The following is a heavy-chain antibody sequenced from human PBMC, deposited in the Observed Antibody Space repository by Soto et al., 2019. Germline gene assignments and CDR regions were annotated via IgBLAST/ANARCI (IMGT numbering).Heavy chain of an antibody. D-gene: IGHD3-16*02. V-gene: IGHV3-23*01. CDR2: ISSRGGTT. J-gene: IGHJ4*02. CDR3: ARAGSYRFDY. CDR1: GFTFSNYA. Sequence: PGGSLRLSCAASGFTFSNYAMTWVRQAPGKGLEWVSGISSRGGTTFHAGSVKGRFTVSRDNAKSTLYLQMNSLRDDDTAVYYCARAGSYRFDYWGLGTLVTVSS.